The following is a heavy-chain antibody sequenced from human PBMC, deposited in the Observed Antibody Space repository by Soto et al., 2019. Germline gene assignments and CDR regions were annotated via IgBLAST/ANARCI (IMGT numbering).Heavy chain of an antibody. CDR1: GGSISSGGYY. D-gene: IGHD1-26*01. CDR2: IYYNGST. V-gene: IGHV4-31*03. Sequence: KTSETLSLTCTVSGGSISSGGYYWSWIRQHPGKGLEWIGYIYYNGSTYYNPSLKSRVTISVDTSKNQFSLKLSSVTAADTAVYYCARVGGTLDGMFRCFQHWGQGTLVTVSS. J-gene: IGHJ1*01. CDR3: ARVGGTLDGMFRCFQH.